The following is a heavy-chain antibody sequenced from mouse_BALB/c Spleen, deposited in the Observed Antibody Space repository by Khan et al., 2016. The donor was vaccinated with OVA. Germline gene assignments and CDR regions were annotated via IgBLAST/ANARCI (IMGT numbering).Heavy chain of an antibody. Sequence: EVKLEESGPGLVKPSQSLSLTCTVTGYSITSDYAWNWIRQFPGNKLEWMGYISYSGSTSYNPSLKSRISITRDTSKNQFFLQFNSVTTEDTATYYCASGLPEGFAYWGQGTLVTVSA. V-gene: IGHV3-2*02. CDR3: ASGLPEGFAY. J-gene: IGHJ3*01. CDR2: ISYSGST. D-gene: IGHD2-10*01. CDR1: GYSITSDYA.